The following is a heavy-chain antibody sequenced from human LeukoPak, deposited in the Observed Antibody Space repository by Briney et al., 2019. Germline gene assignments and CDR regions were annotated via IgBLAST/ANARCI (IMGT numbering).Heavy chain of an antibody. J-gene: IGHJ5*02. Sequence: KAGGSLRLSCAASGFTFSSYSMNWVRQAPGKGLEWVSFISTSSIYIYYADSVKGRFTISRDNAQTMLNLQVNSLRVEDTAIYYCARGGKLEPTAKASWGQGSLVVVSS. CDR3: ARGGKLEPTAKAS. V-gene: IGHV3-21*01. D-gene: IGHD2-21*02. CDR1: GFTFSSYS. CDR2: ISTSSIYI.